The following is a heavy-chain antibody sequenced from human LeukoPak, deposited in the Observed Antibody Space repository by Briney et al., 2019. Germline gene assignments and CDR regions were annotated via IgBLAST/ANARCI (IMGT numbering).Heavy chain of an antibody. CDR1: GFTFSSYA. V-gene: IGHV3-23*01. Sequence: GGSLRLSCAASGFTFSSYAMTWVRQAPGKGLEWVSIISGSGGSTSYADSVKGRFTISRDDSKNTLYLQMNSLRAEDTALYYCAKPYSGTILTGWFDPWGQGTLVTVSS. J-gene: IGHJ5*02. CDR3: AKPYSGTILTGWFDP. CDR2: ISGSGGST. D-gene: IGHD3-9*01.